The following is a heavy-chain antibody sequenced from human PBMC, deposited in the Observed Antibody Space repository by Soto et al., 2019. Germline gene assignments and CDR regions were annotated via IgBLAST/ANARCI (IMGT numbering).Heavy chain of an antibody. Sequence: GGSLRLSCAASGFTFSSYWMSWVRQAPGKGLEWVANIKQDGSEKYYVDSVKGRITISRDNAKNSLYLQMNSLRAEDTAVYYCAREPAAGRYYYMDVWGKGTTVTVSS. D-gene: IGHD6-13*01. CDR2: IKQDGSEK. V-gene: IGHV3-7*01. CDR1: GFTFSSYW. CDR3: AREPAAGRYYYMDV. J-gene: IGHJ6*03.